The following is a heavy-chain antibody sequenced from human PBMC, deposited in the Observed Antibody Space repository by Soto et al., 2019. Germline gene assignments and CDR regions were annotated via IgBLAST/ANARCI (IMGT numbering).Heavy chain of an antibody. D-gene: IGHD3-22*01. Sequence: GGSLRLSCAASGFSFSTSWMHWVRQAPGKGLVWVSCIHSDGRNTDYADSVKGRFSISRDNAKNTLYLQMNSLRAEDTAVYYCVRDHYYSLDVWGKGTTVTVSS. V-gene: IGHV3-74*01. CDR1: GFSFSTSW. J-gene: IGHJ6*04. CDR3: VRDHYYSLDV. CDR2: IHSDGRNT.